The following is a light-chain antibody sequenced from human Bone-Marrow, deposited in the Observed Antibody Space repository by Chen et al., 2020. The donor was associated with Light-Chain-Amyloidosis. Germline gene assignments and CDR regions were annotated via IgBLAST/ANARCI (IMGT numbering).Light chain of an antibody. CDR1: QSIFYSSTNKNY. V-gene: IGKV4-1*01. CDR2: WTS. J-gene: IGKJ4*01. Sequence: DIVMTQSPDSLAVSLGERAIINCKSSQSIFYSSTNKNYLAWYQQKAGQPPKLLISWTSTRQSGVPDRFRGSGSGTEFTLTISSLQAEDVAVYFCQQYFAPPLTFGGGTKVEIK. CDR3: QQYFAPPLT.